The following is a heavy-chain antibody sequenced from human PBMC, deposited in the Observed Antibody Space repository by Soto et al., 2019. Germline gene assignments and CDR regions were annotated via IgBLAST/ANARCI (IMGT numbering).Heavy chain of an antibody. D-gene: IGHD3-3*01. CDR1: GGTFSSFA. CDR3: AREYDFWSGYSPRGYYYYGMDV. Sequence: ASVKVSCKASGGTFSSFAINWVRQAPGQGPEWMGGTIPILGTANYAQKLQGRVTMTTDTSTSTAYMELRSLRSDDTAVYYCAREYDFWSGYSPRGYYYYGMDVWGQGTTVTVSS. CDR2: TIPILGTA. J-gene: IGHJ6*02. V-gene: IGHV1-69*10.